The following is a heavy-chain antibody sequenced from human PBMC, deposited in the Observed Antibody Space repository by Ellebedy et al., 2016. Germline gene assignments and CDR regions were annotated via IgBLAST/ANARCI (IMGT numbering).Heavy chain of an antibody. J-gene: IGHJ4*02. Sequence: ASVKVSCKASGFTFSSSAVQWVRQARGQSLEWIGWIALGSANTNYAPEFQERVTITRDVSTNTVYMELSSLRSEDTGVYYCAADPEYSSSSWFDYWGQGTLVTVSS. CDR3: AADPEYSSSSWFDY. CDR1: GFTFSSSA. D-gene: IGHD6-6*01. CDR2: IALGSANT. V-gene: IGHV1-58*01.